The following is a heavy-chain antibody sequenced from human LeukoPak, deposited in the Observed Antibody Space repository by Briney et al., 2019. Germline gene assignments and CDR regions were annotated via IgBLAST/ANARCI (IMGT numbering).Heavy chain of an antibody. J-gene: IGHJ4*02. CDR3: ARDITTVRGVMSDY. CDR1: GGTFSSYA. CDR2: IIPILGIA. V-gene: IGHV1-69*04. D-gene: IGHD3-10*01. Sequence: SVKVSCKASGGTFSSYAISWVRQAPGQGLEWMGRIIPILGIANYAQKFQGRVTITADKSTSTAYMELSSLRSEDTAVYYCARDITTVRGVMSDYWGQGTLVTVSS.